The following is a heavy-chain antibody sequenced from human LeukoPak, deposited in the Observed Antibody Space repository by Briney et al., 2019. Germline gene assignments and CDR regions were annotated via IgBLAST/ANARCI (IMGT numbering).Heavy chain of an antibody. D-gene: IGHD5-24*01. CDR3: ARVGDGYNPPDY. V-gene: IGHV4-4*02. J-gene: IGHJ4*02. Sequence: SETLSLTCGVSGGSISSSNWWSWVRQPPGKGLEWIGEIYHSGSTNYNPSLKRRVTISVDKSKNQFSLKLSSVTATDTAVYYCARVGDGYNPPDYWGQGTLVTVSS. CDR1: GGSISSSNW. CDR2: IYHSGST.